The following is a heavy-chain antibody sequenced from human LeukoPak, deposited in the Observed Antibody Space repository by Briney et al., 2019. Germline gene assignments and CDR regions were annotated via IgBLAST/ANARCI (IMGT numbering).Heavy chain of an antibody. Sequence: SQTLSLTCTVSGGSISSGGYYWSWIRQHPGKGLEWIGYIYYSGSTYYNPSLKSRVTISVDTPKNQFSLKLSSVTAADTAVYYRARESYYYDSSGYLYFFDYWGQGTLVTVSS. CDR2: IYYSGST. CDR3: ARESYYYDSSGYLYFFDY. J-gene: IGHJ4*02. CDR1: GGSISSGGYY. D-gene: IGHD3-22*01. V-gene: IGHV4-31*03.